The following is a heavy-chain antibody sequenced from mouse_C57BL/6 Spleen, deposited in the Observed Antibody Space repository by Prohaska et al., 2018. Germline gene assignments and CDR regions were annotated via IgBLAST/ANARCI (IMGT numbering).Heavy chain of an antibody. J-gene: IGHJ2*01. CDR3: ARLFTTVVSTDY. Sequence: QIQLVQSGPELKKTGETVKISCKASRYPFTTSGMSWVKQAPGEGLKWMGWINTYSGVPTYADDFNGRFAFSLETSASTAYLQINNLKNEDTATYFCARLFTTVVSTDYWGQGTTLTVSS. CDR1: RYPFTTSG. V-gene: IGHV9-3*01. D-gene: IGHD1-1*01. CDR2: INTYSGVP.